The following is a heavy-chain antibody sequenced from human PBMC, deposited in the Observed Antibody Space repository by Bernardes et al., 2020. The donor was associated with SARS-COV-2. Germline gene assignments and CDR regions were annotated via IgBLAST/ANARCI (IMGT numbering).Heavy chain of an antibody. J-gene: IGHJ4*03. V-gene: IGHV4-34*01. CDR3: ARGASGVNMILVVIGFSYYFDS. Sequence: SETLSLTCAVYGGSLSDYSWSWIRQAPGKGLEWIGEITQSGSTKYNPSLRRRVTISLDTSKNQVSLKLSSVTAADTAVYYCARGASGVNMILVVIGFSYYFDSWGQGTTVAVSS. CDR1: GGSLSDYS. CDR2: ITQSGST. D-gene: IGHD3-22*01.